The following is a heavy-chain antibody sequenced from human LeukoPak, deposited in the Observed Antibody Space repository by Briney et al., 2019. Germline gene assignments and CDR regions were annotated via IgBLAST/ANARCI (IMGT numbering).Heavy chain of an antibody. D-gene: IGHD5-18*01. Sequence: ASVKVSCKASGYTFTSYDINWVRQATGQGLEWMGWMNPNSGNTGYAQKFQGRVTMTRNTSISTAYMELSSLRSEDTAVYYCARVLRRRVDTAMAASGYWGQGTLVTVSS. J-gene: IGHJ4*02. CDR2: MNPNSGNT. CDR1: GYTFTSYD. CDR3: ARVLRRRVDTAMAASGY. V-gene: IGHV1-8*01.